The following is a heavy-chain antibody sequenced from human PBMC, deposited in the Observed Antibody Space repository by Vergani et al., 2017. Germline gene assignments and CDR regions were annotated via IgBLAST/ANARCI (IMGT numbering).Heavy chain of an antibody. CDR2: INHSGST. CDR1: GGSFSGYY. J-gene: IGHJ4*02. D-gene: IGHD2-15*01. Sequence: QVQLQQWGAGLLKPSETLSLTCAVYGGSFSGYYWSWIRQPPGKGLEWIGEINHSGSTNYNPSLKSRVTISVDTSKNPFSLKLSSVTAADTAVYYCARTAEVVAAIDYWGQGTLVTVSS. V-gene: IGHV4-34*01. CDR3: ARTAEVVAAIDY.